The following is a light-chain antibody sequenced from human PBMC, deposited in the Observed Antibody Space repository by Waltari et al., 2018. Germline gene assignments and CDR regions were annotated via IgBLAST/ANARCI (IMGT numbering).Light chain of an antibody. J-gene: IGLJ2*01. Sequence: QSALTQPRSVSGSPGQSVTISCTGTSGDVGCYNFVSWYQHHPGKAPKVLIYDVNERPSGVPDRFSGSKSGNTASLTISGLQPEDEADYYCCSYAGSYTLIFGGGTKLTVL. CDR1: SGDVGCYNF. CDR3: CSYAGSYTLI. CDR2: DVN. V-gene: IGLV2-11*01.